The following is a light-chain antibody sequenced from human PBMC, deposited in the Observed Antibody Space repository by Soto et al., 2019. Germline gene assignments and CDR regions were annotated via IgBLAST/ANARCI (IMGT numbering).Light chain of an antibody. Sequence: QSVLTQPPSVSGAPGQRVTISCTGSSSNIGAGYDVHWYQQLPGTAPKLFIYGNSNRPSGVPDRFSGSKSGTSASLAITGLQAEDEADYYCQSFDSSLSGGVVFGGGTKVTVL. J-gene: IGLJ2*01. V-gene: IGLV1-40*01. CDR1: SSNIGAGYD. CDR3: QSFDSSLSGGVV. CDR2: GNS.